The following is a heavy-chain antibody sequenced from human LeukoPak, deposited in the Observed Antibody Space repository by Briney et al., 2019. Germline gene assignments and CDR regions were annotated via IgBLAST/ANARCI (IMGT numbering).Heavy chain of an antibody. J-gene: IGHJ3*02. CDR2: INHSGST. D-gene: IGHD6-19*01. CDR1: GGSFSGYY. CDR3: ARGSGWYGGAFDI. Sequence: SETLSLTCAVYGGSFSGYYTSWVRQPPGNGLEWVGEINHSGSTNYNPSLKSRVTISVDTSKNQFSLKLSSVTAADTAVYYCARGSGWYGGAFDIWGQGTMVTVSS. V-gene: IGHV4-34*01.